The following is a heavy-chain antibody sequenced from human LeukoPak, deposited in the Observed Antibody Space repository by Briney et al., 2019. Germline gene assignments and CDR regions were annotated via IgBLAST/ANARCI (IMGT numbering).Heavy chain of an antibody. CDR1: GFTFISYS. V-gene: IGHV3-21*01. Sequence: GGALRLSCAASGFTFISYSMNWLRQARCKGLDGVSSISSSSSYIYYEDSVKGRFTISRDNAQNSLYLQMNSLRAEDTAVYYCARLRSGLARDYWGQGTLVTVSS. D-gene: IGHD6-19*01. J-gene: IGHJ4*02. CDR2: ISSSSSYI. CDR3: ARLRSGLARDY.